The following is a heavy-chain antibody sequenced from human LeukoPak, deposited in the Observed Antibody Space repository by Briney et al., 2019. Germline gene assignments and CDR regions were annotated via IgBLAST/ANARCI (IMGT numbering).Heavy chain of an antibody. J-gene: IGHJ5*02. CDR3: ARHSSSWYGVGFDP. Sequence: PSQTLSLTCTVSGGSISSGSYYWSWIRQPAGKGLEWIGRIYTSGSTNYNPSLKSRVTISVDTSKNQLSLNLSSVTAADTAVYYCARHSSSWYGVGFDPWGQGTLVTVSS. V-gene: IGHV4-61*02. D-gene: IGHD6-13*01. CDR2: IYTSGST. CDR1: GGSISSGSYY.